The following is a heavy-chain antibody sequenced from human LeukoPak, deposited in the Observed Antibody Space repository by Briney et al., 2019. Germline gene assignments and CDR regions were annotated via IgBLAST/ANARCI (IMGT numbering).Heavy chain of an antibody. CDR2: TYYRSKWYN. V-gene: IGHV6-1*01. Sequence: SQTLSLTCAISGDSVSSNSAAWNWIRQSPSRGLEWLGRTYYRSKWYNDYAVSVKSRITINPDTSKNQFSLQLNSVTPEDTAVYYCARDWGYSGYERLLFDYWGQGTLVTVSS. CDR3: ARDWGYSGYERLLFDY. D-gene: IGHD5-12*01. J-gene: IGHJ4*02. CDR1: GDSVSSNSAA.